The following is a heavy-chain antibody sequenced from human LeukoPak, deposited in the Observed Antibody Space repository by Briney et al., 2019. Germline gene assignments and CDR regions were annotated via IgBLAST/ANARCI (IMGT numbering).Heavy chain of an antibody. D-gene: IGHD3-22*01. Sequence: GGSLRLSCAASGFTFSSYSMNWVRQAPGKGLEWVSSISSSSSYIYYADSVKGRFTISRDNAKNSLYLQMNSLRAEDTAVYYCARGGGYDSSGYVTDFDYWGQGTLVTVSS. V-gene: IGHV3-21*01. CDR3: ARGGGYDSSGYVTDFDY. CDR1: GFTFSSYS. J-gene: IGHJ4*02. CDR2: ISSSSSYI.